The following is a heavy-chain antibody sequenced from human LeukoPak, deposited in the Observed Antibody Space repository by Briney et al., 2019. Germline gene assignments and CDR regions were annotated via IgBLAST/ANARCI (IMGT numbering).Heavy chain of an antibody. CDR3: ARDSYYDSSGPYYFDY. CDR1: GYTFTSYY. Sequence: ASVKVSCKASGYTFTSYYMHWVRQAPGQGLEWMGIINPSGGSTSYAQKFQGRVTITTDESTSTAYMELSSLRSEDTAVYYCARDSYYDSSGPYYFDYWGREPWSPSPQ. J-gene: IGHJ4*02. CDR2: INPSGGST. V-gene: IGHV1-46*01. D-gene: IGHD3-22*01.